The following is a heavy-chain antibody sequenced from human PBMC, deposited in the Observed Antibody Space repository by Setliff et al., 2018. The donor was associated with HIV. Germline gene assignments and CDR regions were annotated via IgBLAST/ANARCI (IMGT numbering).Heavy chain of an antibody. Sequence: SETLSLTCTVYGGSFSNYYTNWIRQPPGKGLEWIGSIYYSGSTNYNPSLKSRVTISVDTSKNQFSLKLSSVTAADTAMYYCARGRVVVDNYYYYGIDVWGQGTTVTVS. CDR3: ARGRVVVDNYYYYGIDV. D-gene: IGHD2-2*01. CDR2: IYYSGST. J-gene: IGHJ6*02. CDR1: GGSFSNYY. V-gene: IGHV4-59*12.